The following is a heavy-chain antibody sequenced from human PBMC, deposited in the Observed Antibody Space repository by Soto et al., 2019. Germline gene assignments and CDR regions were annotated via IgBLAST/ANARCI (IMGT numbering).Heavy chain of an antibody. CDR2: ISAYNGNT. J-gene: IGHJ5*02. CDR3: ARDGPGSWFDP. Sequence: ASVKVSCKASGYTFTSYGISWVRQAPGQRLEWMGWISAYNGNTKYSQKFQGRVTITRDTSASTAYMELSSLRSEDTAVYYCARDGPGSWFDPWGQGTLVTVSS. D-gene: IGHD3-10*01. CDR1: GYTFTSYG. V-gene: IGHV1-18*01.